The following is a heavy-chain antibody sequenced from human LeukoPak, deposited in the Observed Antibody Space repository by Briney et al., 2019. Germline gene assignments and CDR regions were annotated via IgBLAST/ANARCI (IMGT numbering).Heavy chain of an antibody. V-gene: IGHV3-49*04. CDR2: IRSKAYGGTT. D-gene: IGHD1-26*01. J-gene: IGHJ4*02. Sequence: GGSLRLSCTASGFTFGDYAMSWVRQVPGKGLEWVGFIRSKAYGGTTEYAASVKGRFTISRDDSKSIAYLQMNSLKTEDTAVYYCTSVGAGAFDYWGQGTLVTVSS. CDR1: GFTFGDYA. CDR3: TSVGAGAFDY.